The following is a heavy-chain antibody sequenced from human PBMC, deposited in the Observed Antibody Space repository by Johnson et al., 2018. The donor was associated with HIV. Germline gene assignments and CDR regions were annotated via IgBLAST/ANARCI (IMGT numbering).Heavy chain of an antibody. CDR2: IKSKTDGGTT. CDR3: ARANSYGDYRAKAFDI. CDR1: GFTFSNAW. Sequence: VQLVESGGGLVKPGGSLRLSCAASGFTFSNAWMNWVRQAPGKGLEWIGRIKSKTDGGTTDYAAPVKGRFTISRDDSKNTLYLQMNSLRAEDTALYYCARANSYGDYRAKAFDIWGQGTMVTVSS. J-gene: IGHJ3*02. V-gene: IGHV3-15*01. D-gene: IGHD4-17*01.